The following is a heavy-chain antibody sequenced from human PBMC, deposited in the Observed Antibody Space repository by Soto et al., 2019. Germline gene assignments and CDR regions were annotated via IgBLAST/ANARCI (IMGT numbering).Heavy chain of an antibody. D-gene: IGHD3-10*01. CDR2: ISYDGSAE. J-gene: IGHJ5*02. CDR1: GFTLSNYG. CDR3: AKDYGPHRRCNGFDP. V-gene: IGHV3-30*18. Sequence: QVQLVESGGSVVQPGRSLRLSCVASGFTLSNYGMHWVRQAPGKGLEWVAMISYDGSAEYYVDSVKGRFTISRDISRYVVYLQTNSLRPEDTALYYCAKDYGPHRRCNGFDPWGQGTLVIVSS.